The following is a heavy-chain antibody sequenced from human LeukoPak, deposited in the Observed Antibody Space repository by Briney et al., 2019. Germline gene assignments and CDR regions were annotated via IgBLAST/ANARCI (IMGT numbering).Heavy chain of an antibody. CDR1: GFTFSSYA. Sequence: GGSLRLSCAASGFTFSSYAMSWVRQAPGKGLEWVSAISGSGGSTYYADSVKGRFTISRDNSKNTLHLQMNSLRAEDTAVYYCAKEVRVITFGGVIVTPFDYWGQGTLVTVPS. V-gene: IGHV3-23*01. D-gene: IGHD3-16*02. CDR3: AKEVRVITFGGVIVTPFDY. CDR2: ISGSGGST. J-gene: IGHJ4*02.